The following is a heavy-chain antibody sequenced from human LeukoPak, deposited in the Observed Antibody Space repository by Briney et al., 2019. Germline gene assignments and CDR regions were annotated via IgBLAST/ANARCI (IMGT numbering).Heavy chain of an antibody. CDR3: AREGAVYYDSSGPWFDP. J-gene: IGHJ5*02. CDR1: GYTFTSYG. V-gene: IGHV1-18*01. Sequence: EASVTVSCTASGYTFTSYGISWVRQAPGQGLEWMGWISAYNGNTNYAQKLQGRVTMTTDTSTSTAYMELRSLRSDDTAVYYCAREGAVYYDSSGPWFDPWGQGTLVTVSS. CDR2: ISAYNGNT. D-gene: IGHD3-22*01.